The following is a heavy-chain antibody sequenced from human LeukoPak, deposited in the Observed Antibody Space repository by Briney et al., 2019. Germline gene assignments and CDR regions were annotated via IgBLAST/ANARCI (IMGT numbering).Heavy chain of an antibody. V-gene: IGHV1-24*01. CDR1: GYTLTELS. Sequence: ASVKVSCKVSGYTLTELSMHWVRQAPGKGLEWMGGFDPEDGETIYAQKFQGRVTMTEDTSTDTAHMELSSLRSEDMAVYYCATRDILTGYFDYWGQGTLVTVSS. J-gene: IGHJ4*02. D-gene: IGHD3-9*01. CDR2: FDPEDGET. CDR3: ATRDILTGYFDY.